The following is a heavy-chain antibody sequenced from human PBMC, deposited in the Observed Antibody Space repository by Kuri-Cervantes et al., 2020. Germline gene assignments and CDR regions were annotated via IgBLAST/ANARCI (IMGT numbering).Heavy chain of an antibody. D-gene: IGHD3-10*01. J-gene: IGHJ4*02. Sequence: ASVKVSCKASGYTFTGYYMHWVRQATGQGLEWMGWMNPNSGNTGYAQKFQGRVTMTRNTSISTAYMELSSLRSEDTAVYYCARGFRGVRGVIQAYWGQGTLVTDSS. CDR2: MNPNSGNT. CDR3: ARGFRGVRGVIQAY. V-gene: IGHV1-8*02. CDR1: GYTFTGYY.